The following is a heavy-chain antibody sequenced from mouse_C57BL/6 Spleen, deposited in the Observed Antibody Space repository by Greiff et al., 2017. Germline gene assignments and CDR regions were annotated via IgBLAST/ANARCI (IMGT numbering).Heavy chain of an antibody. J-gene: IGHJ1*03. CDR2: INPSNGGT. Sequence: VQLQQPGTELVKPGASVKLSCKASGYTFTSYWMHWVKQRPGQGLEWIGNINPSNGGTNYNEKFKSKATLTVDKSSSTAYMQLSSLTSEDSAVYCCTREGPGNWYIDDWGTGTTVTVSS. D-gene: IGHD3-3*01. CDR1: GYTFTSYW. V-gene: IGHV1-53*01. CDR3: TREGPGNWYIDD.